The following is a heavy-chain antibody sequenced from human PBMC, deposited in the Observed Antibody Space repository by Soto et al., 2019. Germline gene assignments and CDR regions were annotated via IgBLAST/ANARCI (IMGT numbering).Heavy chain of an antibody. CDR3: AKDLRYESTGDAFDI. CDR1: GFTFSSYA. Sequence: GGSLRLSCAASGFTFSSYAMSWVRQAPGKGLEWVSAISGSGGSTYYADSMKGRFTISRDNSKNTLYLQMNSLRAEDTAVYYCAKDLRYESTGDAFDIWGQGTMVTVSS. J-gene: IGHJ3*02. CDR2: ISGSGGST. V-gene: IGHV3-23*01. D-gene: IGHD1-1*01.